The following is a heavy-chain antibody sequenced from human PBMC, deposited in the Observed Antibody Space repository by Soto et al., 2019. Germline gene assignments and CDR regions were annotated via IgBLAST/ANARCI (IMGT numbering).Heavy chain of an antibody. CDR3: AKDLFSQVGTAY. V-gene: IGHV3-30*18. J-gene: IGHJ4*02. CDR2: ISYDGSNK. Sequence: ESVGGVVQPGRSLRLSCAASGFTFSSYGMHWVRQAPGKGLEWVAVISYDGSNKYYADAVKGRFTITRDNSKNTLYLQMNSLRADDTAVYYCAKDLFSQVGTAYWGQGTLVTVSS. CDR1: GFTFSSYG.